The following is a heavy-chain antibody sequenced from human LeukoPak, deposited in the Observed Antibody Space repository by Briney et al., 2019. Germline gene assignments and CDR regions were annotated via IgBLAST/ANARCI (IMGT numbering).Heavy chain of an antibody. Sequence: PGRSLRLSCAASGFTFSNYAIHWVRQAPGKGLEWVTLFSYDGNSKYYADSVKGRFTISRDNSKNTLYPQMNSLRADDSAVYYCARGKGQDSGYDYFLDYWGQGTLVTVSS. V-gene: IGHV3-30-3*01. CDR2: FSYDGNSK. CDR1: GFTFSNYA. CDR3: ARGKGQDSGYDYFLDY. D-gene: IGHD5-12*01. J-gene: IGHJ4*02.